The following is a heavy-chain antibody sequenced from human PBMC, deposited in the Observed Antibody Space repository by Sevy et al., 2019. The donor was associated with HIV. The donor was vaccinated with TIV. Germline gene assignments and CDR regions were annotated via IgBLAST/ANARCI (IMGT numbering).Heavy chain of an antibody. V-gene: IGHV3-15*01. Sequence: GGSLRLSCAASGFTFSNAWMSWIRQAPGKGLEWVGRIKGKIYDGTIDYAAPVKGRFSISRDDSKNTLYLQMNSLKTEDTAVYYCTTASWSQEDYYNYWGQRTLVTVSS. CDR3: TTASWSQEDYYNY. CDR2: IKGKIYDGTI. CDR1: GFTFSNAW. J-gene: IGHJ4*02. D-gene: IGHD6-13*01.